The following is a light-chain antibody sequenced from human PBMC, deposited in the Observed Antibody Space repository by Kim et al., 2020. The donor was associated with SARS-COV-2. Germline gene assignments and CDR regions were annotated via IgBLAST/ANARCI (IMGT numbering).Light chain of an antibody. CDR3: SSYTSSSPYV. Sequence: GQSMTISCTGTNSDVGGYDYVSWYQQFPGKAPKLMIYDVNKRPSGVSNRFSGSKSGNTASLTISGLQAEDEADYYCSSYTSSSPYVFGIGTKVTVL. CDR1: NSDVGGYDY. J-gene: IGLJ1*01. V-gene: IGLV2-14*03. CDR2: DVN.